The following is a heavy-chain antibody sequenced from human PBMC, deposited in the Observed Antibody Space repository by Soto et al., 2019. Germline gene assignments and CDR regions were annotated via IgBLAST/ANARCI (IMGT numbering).Heavy chain of an antibody. CDR2: IKSKTDGGTT. J-gene: IGHJ5*02. Sequence: GGSLRLSCAASGFTFSNAWMNWVRQAPGKGLEWVGRIKSKTDGGTTDYAAPVKGRFTISRDDSKNTLYLQMNSLKTEDTAVCYCTTGGYDFWSGSRNWFDPWGQGTLVTVS. D-gene: IGHD3-3*01. CDR3: TTGGYDFWSGSRNWFDP. V-gene: IGHV3-15*07. CDR1: GFTFSNAW.